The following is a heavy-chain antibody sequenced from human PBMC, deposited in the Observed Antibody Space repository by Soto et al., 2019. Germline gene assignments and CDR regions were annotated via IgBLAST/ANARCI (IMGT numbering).Heavy chain of an antibody. V-gene: IGHV1-18*01. CDR1: GYSFTNYG. CDR2: VSAFNGNK. D-gene: IGHD6-19*01. CDR3: ARDRGVAPPVAGNTHYYYYMDV. J-gene: IGHJ6*03. Sequence: QDQLLQSGAEVKKPGASVTVSCKASGYSFTNYGITWVRQAPGQGLEWMGWVSAFNGNKHYAQKLQGRVTMTTDAPTSTPYMQLRGLRSDDTAVYYCARDRGVAPPVAGNTHYYYYMDVWGKGTTVTVSS.